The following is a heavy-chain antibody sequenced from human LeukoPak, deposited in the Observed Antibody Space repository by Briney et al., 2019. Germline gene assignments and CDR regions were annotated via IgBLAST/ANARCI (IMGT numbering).Heavy chain of an antibody. J-gene: IGHJ3*02. CDR1: GYTFTSYG. Sequence: ASVKVSCKASGYTFTSYGISWVRQAPAQGLEWMGWISAYNGNTHYAQKLQGRVTMTTDTSTNTAYMELRSLRSDDTAVYYCARTPHHGYNVGGAFDIWGQGTMVTVSS. CDR2: ISAYNGNT. D-gene: IGHD5-24*01. V-gene: IGHV1-18*01. CDR3: ARTPHHGYNVGGAFDI.